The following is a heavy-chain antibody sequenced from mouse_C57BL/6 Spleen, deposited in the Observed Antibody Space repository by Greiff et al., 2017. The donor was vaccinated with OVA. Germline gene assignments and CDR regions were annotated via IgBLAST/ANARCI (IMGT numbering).Heavy chain of an antibody. D-gene: IGHD2-5*01. CDR1: GFTFSDYG. CDR2: ISSGSSTI. CDR3: AKPYSNYEVAY. Sequence: EVQVVESGGGLVKPGGSLKLSCAASGFTFSDYGMHWVRQAPEKGLEWVAYISSGSSTIYYADTVKGRFTISRDNAKNTLFLQMTSLRSEDTAMYYCAKPYSNYEVAYWGQGTLVTVSA. V-gene: IGHV5-17*01. J-gene: IGHJ3*01.